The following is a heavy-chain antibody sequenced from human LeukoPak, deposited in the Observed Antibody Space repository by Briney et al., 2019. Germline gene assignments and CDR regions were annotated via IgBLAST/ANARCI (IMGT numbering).Heavy chain of an antibody. Sequence: ASVKVSCKASGYTFTGYYMHWVRQAPGQGLEWMGRINPNSGGTNYAQKLQGRVTMTTDTSTSTAYMELRSLRSDDTAVYYCARDLSPTVTPLFDYWGQGTLVTVSS. J-gene: IGHJ4*02. CDR3: ARDLSPTVTPLFDY. CDR1: GYTFTGYY. V-gene: IGHV1-2*06. CDR2: INPNSGGT. D-gene: IGHD4-17*01.